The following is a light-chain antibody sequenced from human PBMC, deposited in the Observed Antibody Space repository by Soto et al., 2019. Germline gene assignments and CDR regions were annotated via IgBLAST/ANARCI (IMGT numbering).Light chain of an antibody. CDR1: KTDSGVYDF. J-gene: IGLJ1*01. CDR3: KSYAGSNTYV. Sequence: QSLLTRPPPASESPGQSVTISCTGTKTDSGVYDFVSWYQHHPGKTSGLIIDVVVHRPSRVPDRFSGSEAGNTASLTVSGLEAADGADYFCKSYAGSNTYVFGSGTTVTVL. CDR2: VVV. V-gene: IGLV2-8*01.